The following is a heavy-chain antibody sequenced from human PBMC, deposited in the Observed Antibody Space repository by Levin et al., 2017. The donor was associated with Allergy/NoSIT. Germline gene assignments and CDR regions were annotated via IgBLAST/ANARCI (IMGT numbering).Heavy chain of an antibody. D-gene: IGHD3-22*01. CDR1: GGSISNYY. Sequence: GSLRLSCTVSGGSISNYYWSWIRQPAGKGQEWIGRIYTSGSTNYNPSLKSRVTMSVDTSKNQFSLKLTSVTAADTAVYYCARADSSGYYYWNFDLWGRGTLFTVSS. CDR2: IYTSGST. CDR3: ARADSSGYYYWNFDL. V-gene: IGHV4-4*07. J-gene: IGHJ2*01.